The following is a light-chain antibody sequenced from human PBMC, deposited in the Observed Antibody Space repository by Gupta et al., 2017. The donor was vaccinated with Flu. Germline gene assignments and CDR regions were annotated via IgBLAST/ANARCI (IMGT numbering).Light chain of an antibody. CDR2: KAS. CDR1: QSISSW. Sequence: DIQMTQSPSTLSASVGDRVTITCRASQSISSWLAWYQQKPGQAPKLLIYKASNLESGVPSRFSGSGSGTEFTLTISSLLPDDFATYYCQQDNSFPYTFGQGTKLEIK. J-gene: IGKJ2*01. V-gene: IGKV1-5*03. CDR3: QQDNSFPYT.